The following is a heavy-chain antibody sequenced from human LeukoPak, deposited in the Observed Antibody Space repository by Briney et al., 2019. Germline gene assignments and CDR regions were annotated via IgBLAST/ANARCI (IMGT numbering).Heavy chain of an antibody. V-gene: IGHV5-51*01. CDR1: GYSFTSYW. CDR3: ARRRAASGKIEY. J-gene: IGHJ4*02. Sequence: GESLKISCKGSGYSFTSYWIGWVRQMPGKGLEGMGIIYPGDSDTRYSPSFQGPVTISADKSISTAYLQWRSLKASDTAMYYCARRRAASGKIEYWGQGTLVTVSS. CDR2: IYPGDSDT.